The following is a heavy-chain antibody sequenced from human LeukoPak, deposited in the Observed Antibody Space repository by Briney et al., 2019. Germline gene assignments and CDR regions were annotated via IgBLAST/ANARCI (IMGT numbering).Heavy chain of an antibody. CDR2: IRYDGSNK. CDR1: GSTFSSYV. CDR3: AKGRIATENWFDP. D-gene: IGHD1-26*01. J-gene: IGHJ5*02. V-gene: IGHV3-30*02. Sequence: GGSLRLSCAASGSTFSSYVMHWVRQAPGKGLEWVAFIRYDGSNKYYADSVKGRFTISRDNSKNTLYLQMNSLRAEHTAVYYCAKGRIATENWFDPWGQGTLVTVSS.